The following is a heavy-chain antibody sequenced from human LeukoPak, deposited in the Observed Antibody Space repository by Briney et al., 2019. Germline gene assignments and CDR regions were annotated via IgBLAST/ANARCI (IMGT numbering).Heavy chain of an antibody. J-gene: IGHJ4*02. CDR2: ISSSSSTI. D-gene: IGHD5-24*01. CDR1: GFTVSSYS. CDR3: ARVVAPDGYSVFDY. Sequence: PVGSLRLSCAASGFTVSSYSMNWVRQAPGKGLEWVSYISSSSSTIHYADSVKGRFTISRDNAKNSLYLQMNSLRGEDTAVYYCARVVAPDGYSVFDYWGQGTLVTVSS. V-gene: IGHV3-48*01.